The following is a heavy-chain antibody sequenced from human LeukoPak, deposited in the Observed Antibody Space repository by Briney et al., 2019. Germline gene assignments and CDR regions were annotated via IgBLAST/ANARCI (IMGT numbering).Heavy chain of an antibody. CDR3: ARGYFTYYYYYYGMDV. J-gene: IGHJ6*02. CDR1: GGSFSGYY. D-gene: IGHD2-21*01. Sequence: PSETLSLTCAVYGGSFSGYYWSWIRQPPGKGLEWIGEINHSGSTNYNPSLKSRVTISVDTSKNQFSLKLSSVTAADTAVYYCARGYFTYYYYYYGMDVWGQGTTVTVSS. CDR2: INHSGST. V-gene: IGHV4-34*01.